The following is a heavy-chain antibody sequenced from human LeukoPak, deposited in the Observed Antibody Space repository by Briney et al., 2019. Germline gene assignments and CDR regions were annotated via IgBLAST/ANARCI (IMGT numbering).Heavy chain of an antibody. Sequence: GGSLRLSCAASGFTSSSYWMHWVRQAPGKGLVWVSRINSAGSSIIYADSVKGRFTISRDNAKNTLSLQMNSLRAEDTAVYYCARGFFGVLNPCDFWGQGTLVTVSS. CDR1: GFTSSSYW. CDR3: ARGFFGVLNPCDF. CDR2: INSAGSSI. V-gene: IGHV3-74*01. D-gene: IGHD3-3*01. J-gene: IGHJ4*02.